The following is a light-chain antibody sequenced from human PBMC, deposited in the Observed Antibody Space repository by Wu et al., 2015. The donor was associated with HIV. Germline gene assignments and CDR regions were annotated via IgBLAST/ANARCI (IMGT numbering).Light chain of an antibody. J-gene: IGKJ1*01. Sequence: DIQMTQSPSTLSASIGDRVTVTCRASQSISTWLAWHRQKPGKAPKVLIYKASSLESGVPSRFSGSGSGTEFTLTISSLQPDDFATYYCQQYDTSPWTFGQGTKVEMK. CDR3: QQYDTSPWT. CDR1: QSISTW. V-gene: IGKV1-5*03. CDR2: KAS.